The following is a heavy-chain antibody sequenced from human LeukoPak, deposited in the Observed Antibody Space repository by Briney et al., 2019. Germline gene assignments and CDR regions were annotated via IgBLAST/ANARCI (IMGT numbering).Heavy chain of an antibody. D-gene: IGHD3-10*01. CDR3: AKVGTPTAPPPPPLIDY. CDR1: GGSTSSYY. J-gene: IGHJ4*02. Sequence: PSETLSLTCTVSGGSTSSYYWSWIRQPPGKGLEWIGYIYYSGSTNYNPSLKSRVTISVDRSKNQLSLKLSSATAADTAVYYCAKVGTPTAPPPPPLIDYWGQGTLVTVSS. CDR2: IYYSGST. V-gene: IGHV4-59*01.